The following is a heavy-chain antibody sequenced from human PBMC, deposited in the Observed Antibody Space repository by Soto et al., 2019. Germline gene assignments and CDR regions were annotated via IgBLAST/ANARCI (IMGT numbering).Heavy chain of an antibody. CDR1: GGSISSGGYY. CDR3: TRSVFP. CDR2: IYYSGST. Sequence: QVQLQESGPGLVKPSQTLSLTCTVSGGSISSGGYYWSWIRQHPGKGLEWIGYIYYSGSTYYNPSHKSGVTISGATSTNQSSLKPSSLTAADTAIYFCTRSVFPWGQGTLVTVSS. J-gene: IGHJ5*02. V-gene: IGHV4-31*03.